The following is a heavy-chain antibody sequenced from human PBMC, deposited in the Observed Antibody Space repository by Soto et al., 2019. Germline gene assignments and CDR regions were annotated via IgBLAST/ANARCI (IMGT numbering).Heavy chain of an antibody. V-gene: IGHV3-7*01. J-gene: IGHJ3*02. CDR2: IKEDGSEK. D-gene: IGHD2-15*01. CDR1: GFTCSSYW. CDR3: ARDLTPNFECGGGRFYLDAFDI. Sequence: ESGGGLVRPGGSLRLSCAASGFTCSSYWMSWVRQAPGTGLEWVANIKEDGSEKYYVDSVKGRFTISRDNAKNSLYLQMNSLIAEDTAVYYCARDLTPNFECGGGRFYLDAFDIWGQGTMVTVSS.